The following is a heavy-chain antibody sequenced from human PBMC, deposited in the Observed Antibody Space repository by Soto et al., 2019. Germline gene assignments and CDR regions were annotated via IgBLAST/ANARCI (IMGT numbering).Heavy chain of an antibody. CDR2: FDPEDGET. CDR3: AKDVFGIAAAGTNYYYYMDF. D-gene: IGHD6-13*01. Sequence: ASVKVSCKVSGYTLTELSMHWVRQAPGKGLEWMGGFDPEDGETIYAQKFQGRVTMTEDTSTDTAYMELSSLRSEDTAVYYCAKDVFGIAAAGTNYYYYMDFSGKGIMVTVSS. CDR1: GYTLTELS. V-gene: IGHV1-24*01. J-gene: IGHJ6*03.